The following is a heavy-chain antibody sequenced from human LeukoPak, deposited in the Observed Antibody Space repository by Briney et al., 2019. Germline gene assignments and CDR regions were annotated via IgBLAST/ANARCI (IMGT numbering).Heavy chain of an antibody. CDR2: ITDSGSNK. CDR3: AKAGGPTSTWRFDY. CDR1: GFTFSDYT. D-gene: IGHD6-13*01. V-gene: IGHV3-23*01. J-gene: IGHJ4*02. Sequence: CAGSGFTFSDYTMGWLSHAPGKGLEWGSAITDSGSNKAHADSVKGRITIARDTSTNTLYLQKNTLRAEDTAVYYCAKAGGPTSTWRFDYWGQGALVTVSS.